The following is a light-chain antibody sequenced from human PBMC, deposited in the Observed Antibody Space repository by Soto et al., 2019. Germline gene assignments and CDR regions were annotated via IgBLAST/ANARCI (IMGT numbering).Light chain of an antibody. V-gene: IGKV3-20*01. J-gene: IGKJ2*01. Sequence: EIVLTQSPGTLSLSPGERATLSCRASQSITSSYLAWYQQKPGRAPRLLIYGASRRATDIPDRFSGSGAGTDVTLTISRLEPEDFAVYYCQLYDSPSYTFGQGTKLEIK. CDR2: GAS. CDR1: QSITSSY. CDR3: QLYDSPSYT.